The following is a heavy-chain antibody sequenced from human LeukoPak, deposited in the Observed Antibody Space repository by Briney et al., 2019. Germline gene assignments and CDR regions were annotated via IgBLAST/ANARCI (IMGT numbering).Heavy chain of an antibody. CDR1: GFTFSSYA. CDR2: ISGSGGST. D-gene: IGHD3-22*01. CDR3: AKRSITMIVGGGDFDY. J-gene: IGHJ4*02. V-gene: IGHV3-23*01. Sequence: PGGSLRLSCAASGFTFSSYAMSWVRQAPGKGLEWVSAISGSGGSTYYADSVKGRFTISRDNSKNTLYLQMNSLRAEDTAVYYCAKRSITMIVGGGDFDYWGQGTLVTVSS.